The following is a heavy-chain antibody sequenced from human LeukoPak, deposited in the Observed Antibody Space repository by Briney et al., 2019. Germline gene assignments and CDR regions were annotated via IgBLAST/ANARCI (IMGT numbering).Heavy chain of an antibody. V-gene: IGHV3-7*01. CDR1: GFSVTTYA. CDR3: ASAVVVAASPFFDY. D-gene: IGHD2-15*01. CDR2: IKQDGSEK. J-gene: IGHJ4*02. Sequence: GGSLRLSCAASGFSVTTYAMGWVRQAPGKGLEWVANIKQDGSEKYYVDSVKGRFTISRDNAKNSLYLQMNSLRAEDTAVYYCASAVVVAASPFFDYWGQGTLVTVSS.